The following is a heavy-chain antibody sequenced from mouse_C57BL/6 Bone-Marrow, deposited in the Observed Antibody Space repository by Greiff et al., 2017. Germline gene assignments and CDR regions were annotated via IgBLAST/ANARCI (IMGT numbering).Heavy chain of an antibody. D-gene: IGHD1-1*01. J-gene: IGHJ2*01. V-gene: IGHV5-16*01. CDR1: GFTFSDYY. CDR3: ARGPITTVVAGDYFDY. CDR2: INYDGSST. Sequence: EVQVVESEGGLVQPGSSMKLSCTASGFTFSDYYMAWVRQVPEKGLEWVANINYDGSSTYYLDSLKSRFIISRDNAKNILYLQMSSLKSEDTATYYCARGPITTVVAGDYFDYWGQGTTLTVSS.